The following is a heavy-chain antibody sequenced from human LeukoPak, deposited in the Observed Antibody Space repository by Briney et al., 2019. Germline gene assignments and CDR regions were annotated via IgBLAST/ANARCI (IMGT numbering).Heavy chain of an antibody. CDR1: GFTVSSDY. J-gene: IGHJ5*02. CDR3: ARNWFDP. CDR2: IYSGGST. Sequence: GGSLRLSRAASGFTVSSDYMSWVRQAPGKGLEWVSVIYSGGSTYYADSAKGRFTISRDKSKNTVYLQMNSLRFEDTAMYYCARNWFDPWGQGTLVTVSS. V-gene: IGHV3-53*05.